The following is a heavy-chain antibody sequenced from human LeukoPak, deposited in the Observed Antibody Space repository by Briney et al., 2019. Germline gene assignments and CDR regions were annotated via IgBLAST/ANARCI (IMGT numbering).Heavy chain of an antibody. V-gene: IGHV4-31*03. CDR3: ARRRGNTSGFQGYYFDY. CDR1: GGSISSGAHY. Sequence: PSETLSLTCTVSGGSISSGAHYWSWVRQPPGTGLEWIGYISYSGSTYYNPSLKSRLTISVDTSKNQFSLKLSSVTAADTAVYYCARRRGNTSGFQGYYFDYWGQGTLVTVSS. CDR2: ISYSGST. J-gene: IGHJ4*02. D-gene: IGHD6-19*01.